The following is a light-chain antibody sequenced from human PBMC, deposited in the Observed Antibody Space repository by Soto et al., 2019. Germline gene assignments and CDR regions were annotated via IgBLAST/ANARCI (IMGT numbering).Light chain of an antibody. CDR3: QQYGNSPIT. Sequence: EFVLTQSPATPSLSPGERPTVSCGASQSVSSYLAWYQQKPGQAPRLLIYDASNRATGIPARFSGSGSGTDFTLTISRLEPEDFAVYYCQQYGNSPITFGQGTRLEI. CDR2: DAS. CDR1: QSVSSY. J-gene: IGKJ5*01. V-gene: IGKV3-11*01.